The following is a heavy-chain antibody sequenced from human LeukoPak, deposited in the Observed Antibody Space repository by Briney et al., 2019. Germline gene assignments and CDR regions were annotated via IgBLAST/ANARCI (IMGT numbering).Heavy chain of an antibody. J-gene: IGHJ4*02. D-gene: IGHD3-22*01. CDR3: ARSYDSSRMVSY. Sequence: SQTLSLTCTVSGGSISSGDYYWSWLRQPPGKGLEWIGYIYYSGSTYYNPSLKSRVTISVDTSKNQFSLKLSSVTAADTAVYYCARSYDSSRMVSYWGQGTLVTVSS. CDR2: IYYSGST. CDR1: GGSISSGDYY. V-gene: IGHV4-30-4*01.